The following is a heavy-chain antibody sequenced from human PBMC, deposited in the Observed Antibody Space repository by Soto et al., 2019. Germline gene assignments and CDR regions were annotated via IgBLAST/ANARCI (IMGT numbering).Heavy chain of an antibody. D-gene: IGHD3-9*01. J-gene: IGHJ4*02. CDR1: EFSLSTSGVG. Sequence: QITLKESGPTLVKPTQTLTLTCTFSEFSLSTSGVGVGWIRQPPGKALEWLELISWNDDKHYRPSLKTRLTITQETSKNQVVLTNTNMDPVDTATYYCAQTDPIVWYQYGYWGQGTLVTVSS. CDR3: AQTDPIVWYQYGY. CDR2: ISWNDDK. V-gene: IGHV2-5*01.